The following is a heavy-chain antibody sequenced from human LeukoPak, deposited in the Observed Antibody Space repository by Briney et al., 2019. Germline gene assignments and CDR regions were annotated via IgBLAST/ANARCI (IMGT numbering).Heavy chain of an antibody. J-gene: IGHJ6*04. CDR3: AAPRVGSGSYYRGSYYYGMDV. V-gene: IGHV3-23*01. Sequence: SGGSLRLSCAASGFTFSSYAMSWVRQAPGKGLEWVSAISGSGGSTYYADSVKGRFTISRDNSKNTLYLQMNSLRAEDTAVYYCAAPRVGSGSYYRGSYYYGMDVWAKGPRSPSPQ. CDR2: ISGSGGST. D-gene: IGHD3-10*01. CDR1: GFTFSSYA.